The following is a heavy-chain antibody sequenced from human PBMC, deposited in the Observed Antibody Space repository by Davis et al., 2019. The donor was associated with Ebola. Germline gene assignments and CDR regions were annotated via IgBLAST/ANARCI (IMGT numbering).Heavy chain of an antibody. CDR2: ISYDGSNK. CDR3: ARGSGAIFGVVAS. V-gene: IGHV3-30*03. J-gene: IGHJ5*02. CDR1: GFTFSSYG. D-gene: IGHD3-3*01. Sequence: GESLKISCAASGFTFSSYGMHWVRQAPGKGLEWVAVISYDGSNKYYADSVKGRFTISRDNSKNTLYLQMNSLRAEDTAVYYCARGSGAIFGVVASWGQGTLVTVSS.